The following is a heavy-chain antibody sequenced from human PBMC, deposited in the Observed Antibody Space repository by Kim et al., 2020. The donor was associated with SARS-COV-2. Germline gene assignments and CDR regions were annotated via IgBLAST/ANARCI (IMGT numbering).Heavy chain of an antibody. Sequence: SVKVSCKASGYTFTSYGISWVRQAPGQGLEWMGWISAYNGNTNYAQKLQGRVTMTTDTSTSTAYMELRSLRSDDTAVYYCARGTYYYGSGSYYTRPFDYWGQGTLVTVSS. CDR1: GYTFTSYG. CDR3: ARGTYYYGSGSYYTRPFDY. J-gene: IGHJ4*02. CDR2: ISAYNGNT. D-gene: IGHD3-10*01. V-gene: IGHV1-18*04.